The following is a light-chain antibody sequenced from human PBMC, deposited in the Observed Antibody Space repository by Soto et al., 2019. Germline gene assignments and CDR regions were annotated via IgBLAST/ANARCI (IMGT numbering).Light chain of an antibody. CDR1: QGIGSW. Sequence: DIQMTQSPSSVSASVGGRVTITCRASQGIGSWLAWYQHKPGQAPKLLISGASSLQSGVPSRFSGSGSGTEFTLTISVLQPEDFVCYYCQQANSFPLTFGGGTKVDVK. CDR2: GAS. CDR3: QQANSFPLT. V-gene: IGKV1-12*01. J-gene: IGKJ4*01.